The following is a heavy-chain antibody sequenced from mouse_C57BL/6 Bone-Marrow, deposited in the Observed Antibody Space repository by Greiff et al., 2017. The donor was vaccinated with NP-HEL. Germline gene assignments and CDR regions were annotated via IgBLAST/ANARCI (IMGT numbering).Heavy chain of an antibody. J-gene: IGHJ4*01. Sequence: QVQLQQPGAELVKPGASVKLSCKASGYTFTSYWMHWVKQRPGQGLEWIGMIHPNSGSTNYNEKFKSKATLTVDKSSSTAYMQLSSLTSEDSAVYYGARDPYYGSSYAMDYWGQGTSVTVSS. CDR2: IHPNSGST. D-gene: IGHD1-1*01. CDR1: GYTFTSYW. V-gene: IGHV1-64*01. CDR3: ARDPYYGSSYAMDY.